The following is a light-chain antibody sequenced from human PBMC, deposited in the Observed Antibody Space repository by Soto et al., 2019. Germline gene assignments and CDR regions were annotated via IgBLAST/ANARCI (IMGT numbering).Light chain of an antibody. V-gene: IGKV3-11*01. CDR1: QSVSRY. CDR2: DAS. J-gene: IGKJ2*01. CDR3: QQRSDWPPLYT. Sequence: EIVLTQSPATLSLSPGERVTLSCRASQSVSRYLAWYQQKAGQAPRLLIYDASNRATGIPARFSGSGPGTDFTLTISSLEPEDFAVYYCQQRSDWPPLYTFGQGTKLEIK.